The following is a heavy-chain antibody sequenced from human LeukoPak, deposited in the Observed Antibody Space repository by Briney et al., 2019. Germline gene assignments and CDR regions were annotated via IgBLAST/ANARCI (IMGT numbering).Heavy chain of an antibody. Sequence: GGSLRLSCAASGFTFSTYAMSWVRQAPGKGLEWVSLISDSGGSTYYADSVKGRFTISRDNSKNTLYLQMNSLRAEDTAVYYCARDRQLVYWGQGTLVTVSS. CDR3: ARDRQLVY. J-gene: IGHJ4*02. V-gene: IGHV3-23*01. CDR1: GFTFSTYA. D-gene: IGHD5-24*01. CDR2: ISDSGGST.